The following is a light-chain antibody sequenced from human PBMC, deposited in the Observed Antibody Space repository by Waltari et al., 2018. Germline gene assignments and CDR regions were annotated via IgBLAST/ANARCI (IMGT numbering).Light chain of an antibody. CDR3: QQRTNWPPWLT. Sequence: EIVLTQSPATLSLSPGERATLFCRARQSVSSSLAWYQQKPGQAPSLLIYDASSRATGIPARFSGSGSGTDFTLTISSLEPEDFAVYFCQQRTNWPPWLTFGGGTKVEIK. J-gene: IGKJ4*01. V-gene: IGKV3-11*01. CDR2: DAS. CDR1: QSVSSS.